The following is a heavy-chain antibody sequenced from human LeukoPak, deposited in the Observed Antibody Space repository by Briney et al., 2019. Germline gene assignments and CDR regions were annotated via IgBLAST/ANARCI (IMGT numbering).Heavy chain of an antibody. CDR1: GLTFNSYW. CDR2: INGDASNT. Sequence: GGSLRLSCAASGLTFNSYWMHWVRQVAGKGLVWVARINGDASNTTYADSVKGRFTISRDNAKNSLYLQMNSLRAEDTAVYYCTRDDYGETFDYWGQGTLVTVSS. J-gene: IGHJ4*02. D-gene: IGHD4-17*01. CDR3: TRDDYGETFDY. V-gene: IGHV3-74*03.